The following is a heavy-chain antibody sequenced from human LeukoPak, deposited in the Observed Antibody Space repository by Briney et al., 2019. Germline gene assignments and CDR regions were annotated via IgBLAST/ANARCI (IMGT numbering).Heavy chain of an antibody. CDR2: IKEDGSHK. CDR3: ASASPDYYYGMDV. J-gene: IGHJ6*02. CDR1: GFTFNSYW. V-gene: IGHV3-7*01. Sequence: GGSLRLSCAASGFTFNSYWMHWVRQAPGKGPEWVANIKEDGSHKYYVDSVRGRFTISRDNAKNSLYLQMNSLRAEDTAVYYCASASPDYYYGMDVWGQGTTVTVSS.